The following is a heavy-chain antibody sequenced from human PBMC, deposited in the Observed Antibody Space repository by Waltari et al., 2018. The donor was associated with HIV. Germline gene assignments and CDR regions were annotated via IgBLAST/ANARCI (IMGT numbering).Heavy chain of an antibody. CDR1: GGSIGSHS. D-gene: IGHD2-21*02. CDR2: IYYSGST. Sequence: QVKLQESGPGLVKPLETLSLTCTVSGGSIGSHSWSWIRQPPGKGLEWIGYIYYSGSTNYNPSLKSRVTISVDTSKNQFSLNLTSVTAADTAVYYCARGGVVTTYDYWGQGTLVTVSS. CDR3: ARGGVVTTYDY. J-gene: IGHJ4*02. V-gene: IGHV4-59*11.